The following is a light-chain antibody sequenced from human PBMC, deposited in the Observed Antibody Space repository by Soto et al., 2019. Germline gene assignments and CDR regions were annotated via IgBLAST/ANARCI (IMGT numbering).Light chain of an antibody. V-gene: IGLV2-14*01. CDR1: SSDVGGYNY. Sequence: QSALTQPASVSGSPGQSITISCTGTSSDVGGYNYVSWYQQHPGKAPKLMIYGVTNRPSGVSSRFSGSRSGNTASLTISGLQAEDEAEYVCNSYTSSSTFVFGTGTKVTVL. J-gene: IGLJ1*01. CDR3: NSYTSSSTFV. CDR2: GVT.